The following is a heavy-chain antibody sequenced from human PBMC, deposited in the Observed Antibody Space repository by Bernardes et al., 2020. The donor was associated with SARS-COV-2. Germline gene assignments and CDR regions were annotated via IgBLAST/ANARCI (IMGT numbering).Heavy chain of an antibody. D-gene: IGHD6-19*01. CDR1: GGSISSYY. J-gene: IGHJ6*03. CDR3: ARVGWVNYYYYMDV. CDR2: IYYSGST. Sequence: SETLSPTCTVSGGSISSYYWSWIRQPPGKGLEWIGYIYYSGSTNYNPSLESRLTISLDTSKSQFSLNLTSVTAADTAVYYCARVGWVNYYYYMDVWGKGTTVTVSS. V-gene: IGHV4-59*01.